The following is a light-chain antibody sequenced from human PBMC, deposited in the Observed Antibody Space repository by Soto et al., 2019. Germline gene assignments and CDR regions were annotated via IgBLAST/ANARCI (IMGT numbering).Light chain of an antibody. J-gene: IGKJ1*01. CDR2: GAS. CDR3: QQFRNWPWT. CDR1: QSISIN. V-gene: IGKV3D-15*01. Sequence: MSLPPDAMVPLSCRASQSISINLAWYQHKPGQAPRLLIHGASTRATGIPARISGSGSGTEFTLTISSLQSEDFAVYYCQQFRNWPWTFGQGTNVDI.